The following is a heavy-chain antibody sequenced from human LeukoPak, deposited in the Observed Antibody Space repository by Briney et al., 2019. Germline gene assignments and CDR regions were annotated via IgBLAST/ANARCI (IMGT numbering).Heavy chain of an antibody. D-gene: IGHD3-22*01. V-gene: IGHV3-23*01. CDR3: AKGSGYYSAEYLQH. Sequence: GGSLRLSCAASGFTFSSYSMSWVRQAPGKGLEWVSAISGSGGSTYYADSVKGRFTISRDNSKNTLYLQMNSLRAEDTAVYYCAKGSGYYSAEYLQHWGQGTLVTVSS. CDR2: ISGSGGST. J-gene: IGHJ1*01. CDR1: GFTFSSYS.